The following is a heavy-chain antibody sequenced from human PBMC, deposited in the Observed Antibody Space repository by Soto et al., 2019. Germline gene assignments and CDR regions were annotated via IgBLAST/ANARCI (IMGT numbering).Heavy chain of an antibody. CDR3: ARVRSNLFDY. CDR1: GDSISTFY. V-gene: IGHV4-59*01. CDR2: IHYSGST. D-gene: IGHD3-3*01. Sequence: TSETLSLTXTVSGDSISTFYWSWIRQPPGKGLEWIGYIHYSGSTNYNPSLKSQVIISVDTSKNQFSLKLSSVTAADTAVYFCARVRSNLFDYWGQGTLVTVSS. J-gene: IGHJ4*02.